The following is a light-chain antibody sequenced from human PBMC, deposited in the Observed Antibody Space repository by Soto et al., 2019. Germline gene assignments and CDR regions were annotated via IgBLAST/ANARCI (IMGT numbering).Light chain of an antibody. CDR1: QSINTW. Sequence: DIQMTQSPSTLSASVGDTITITCRASQSINTWLAWYQQKSGKAPKLLIYKASNLESGVPSRFSGSGSGTEFTLTIRSLQPDDFATYYCQQYNSYPMTFGGETKVEIK. J-gene: IGKJ4*01. CDR3: QQYNSYPMT. V-gene: IGKV1-5*03. CDR2: KAS.